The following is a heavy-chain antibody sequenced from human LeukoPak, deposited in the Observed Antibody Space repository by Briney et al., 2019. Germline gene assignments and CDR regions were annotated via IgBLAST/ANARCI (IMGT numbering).Heavy chain of an antibody. V-gene: IGHV3-23*01. CDR3: AKDLRTTVTTGQFDY. D-gene: IGHD4-17*01. CDR2: ISGSGGTT. Sequence: PGGSLRLSCAASGFTFSNYGMSWVRQAPGKGLEWISAISGSGGTTYYADSVKGRFTISRDNPNNTLFLQLNSLRAEDSAVYYCAKDLRTTVTTGQFDYWGQGTLVTVSS. J-gene: IGHJ4*02. CDR1: GFTFSNYG.